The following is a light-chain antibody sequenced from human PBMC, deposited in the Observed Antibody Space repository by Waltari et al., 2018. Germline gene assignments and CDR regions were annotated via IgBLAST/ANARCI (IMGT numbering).Light chain of an antibody. Sequence: QSALTQPASVSGSPGQSITIPCTGTSSDIGSYNHVSWYQQHPSKAPKLLISAVAKRPSGVSSRFSGSKSGNTASLTISGLQSDDEAHYYCCSYARFYIWVFGEGTKLTVL. CDR1: SSDIGSYNH. V-gene: IGLV2-23*02. J-gene: IGLJ3*02. CDR3: CSYARFYIWV. CDR2: AVA.